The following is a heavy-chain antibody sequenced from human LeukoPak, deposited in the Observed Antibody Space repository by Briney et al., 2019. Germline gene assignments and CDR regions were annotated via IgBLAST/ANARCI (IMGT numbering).Heavy chain of an antibody. CDR1: GYSISSGYY. J-gene: IGHJ6*03. Sequence: SETLSLTCTVSGYSISSGYYWGWIRQPAGKGLEWIGRIYTSGSTNYNPSLKSRVTMSVDTSKNQFSLKLSSVTAADTAVYYCASAYYYGSGSYYGIYYYMDVWGKGTTVTVSS. CDR3: ASAYYYGSGSYYGIYYYMDV. D-gene: IGHD3-10*01. CDR2: IYTSGST. V-gene: IGHV4-4*07.